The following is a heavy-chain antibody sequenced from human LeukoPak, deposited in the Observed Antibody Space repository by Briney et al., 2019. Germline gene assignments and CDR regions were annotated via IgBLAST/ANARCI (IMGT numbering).Heavy chain of an antibody. CDR3: ARECSRGSTSCLYYYYYYYMDV. CDR1: GGSISTYY. CDR2: ISYSGST. Sequence: SSETLSLTCTVSGGSISTYYWTWIRQPPGKGLEWIGYISYSGSTNYNPSLKSRVTISVDTSKNQFSLKLSSVTAADTAVYYCARECSRGSTSCLYYYYYYYMDVWGKGTTVTVSS. V-gene: IGHV4-59*01. J-gene: IGHJ6*03. D-gene: IGHD2-2*01.